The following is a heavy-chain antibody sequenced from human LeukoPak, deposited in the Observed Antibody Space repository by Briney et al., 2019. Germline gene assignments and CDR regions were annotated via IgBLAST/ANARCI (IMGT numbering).Heavy chain of an antibody. V-gene: IGHV1-18*01. CDR1: GYTFNTYS. Sequence: ASVKVSCKASGYTFNTYSISWVRQAPGQGLEWMGWISAYNGNTNYAQKLQGRVTMTTDTSTSTAYMELRSLRSDDTAVYYCARIAAAGNNWFDPWGQGTLVTVSS. D-gene: IGHD6-13*01. J-gene: IGHJ5*02. CDR3: ARIAAAGNNWFDP. CDR2: ISAYNGNT.